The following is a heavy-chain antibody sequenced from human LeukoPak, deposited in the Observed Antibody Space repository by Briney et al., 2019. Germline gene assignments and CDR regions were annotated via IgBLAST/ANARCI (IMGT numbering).Heavy chain of an antibody. CDR2: ISSSSSAI. CDR1: GFTFSSYS. CDR3: AKYGTSGSSSYLDY. V-gene: IGHV3-48*04. D-gene: IGHD1-26*01. J-gene: IGHJ4*02. Sequence: GGSLRLSCAASGFTFSSYSMNWVRRAPGKGLEWVSYISSSSSAIYYADSVKGRFTISRDNAKSSLYLQMNSLRAEDTAVYYCAKYGTSGSSSYLDYWGQGTLVTVSS.